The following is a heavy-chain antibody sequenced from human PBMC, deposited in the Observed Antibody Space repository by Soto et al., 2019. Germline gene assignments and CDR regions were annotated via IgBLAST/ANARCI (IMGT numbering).Heavy chain of an antibody. D-gene: IGHD6-19*01. J-gene: IGHJ6*02. CDR2: INPIGGST. CDR1: AYTFTSNC. CDR3: ARDPGIAVAGSDPYFYGMDV. Sequence: GASVNVSCNASAYTFTSNCIHWVRQAAGEGLEWMGLINPIGGSTTYAQKFQGRVTMTRDTSTNTMYMELSTLTPDDTAVYYCARDPGIAVAGSDPYFYGMDVWGLGTTVTVSS. V-gene: IGHV1-46*01.